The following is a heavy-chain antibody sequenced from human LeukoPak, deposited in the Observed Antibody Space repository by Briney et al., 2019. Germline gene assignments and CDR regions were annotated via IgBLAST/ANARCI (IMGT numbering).Heavy chain of an antibody. Sequence: PSETLSLTCTVSGGSISGSSYYWGWIRQPPGKGLEWIGSIYYSGSTYYNPSLKSRVTISVDTSKNQFSLKLSSVTAADTAVYYCARLHSGWYYFDYWGQGTLVTVSS. CDR1: GGSISGSSYY. CDR2: IYYSGST. D-gene: IGHD6-19*01. CDR3: ARLHSGWYYFDY. J-gene: IGHJ4*02. V-gene: IGHV4-39*01.